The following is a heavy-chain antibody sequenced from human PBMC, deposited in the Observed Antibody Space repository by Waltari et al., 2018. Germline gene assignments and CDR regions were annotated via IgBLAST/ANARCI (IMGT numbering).Heavy chain of an antibody. J-gene: IGHJ4*02. CDR1: GGSISSGSYY. D-gene: IGHD5-18*01. Sequence: QVQLQESGPGLVKPSQTLSLTCTVSGGSISSGSYYWSWIRQLAGKGLEWIGRIYTSGSTNYNPSLKSRVTISVDTSKNQFSLKLSSVTAADTAVYYCARGPTADTAMPNWGQGTLVTVSS. CDR3: ARGPTADTAMPN. V-gene: IGHV4-61*02. CDR2: IYTSGST.